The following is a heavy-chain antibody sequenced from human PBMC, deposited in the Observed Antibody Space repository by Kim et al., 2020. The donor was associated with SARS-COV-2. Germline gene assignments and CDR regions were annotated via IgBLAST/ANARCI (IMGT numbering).Heavy chain of an antibody. D-gene: IGHD6-6*01. CDR3: ARVGSSSSPIDY. V-gene: IGHV4-31*02. J-gene: IGHJ4*02. Sequence: SFNPSLKCRVTISVDTSKNPFSLKLGSVTAADTAVYYCARVGSSSSPIDYWGQGTLVTVSS.